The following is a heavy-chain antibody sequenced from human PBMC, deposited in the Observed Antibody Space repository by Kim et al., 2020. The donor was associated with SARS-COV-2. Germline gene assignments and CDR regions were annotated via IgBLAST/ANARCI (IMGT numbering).Heavy chain of an antibody. CDR1: GFTFSSYA. V-gene: IGHV3-30*04. Sequence: GGSLRLSCAASGFTFSSYAMHWVRQAPGKGLEWVAVISYDGSNKYYADSVKGRFTISRDNSKNTLYLQMNSLRAEDTAVYYCARGGTYYYDSSGYAPPMDAFDIWGQGTMVTVSS. CDR3: ARGGTYYYDSSGYAPPMDAFDI. J-gene: IGHJ3*02. CDR2: ISYDGSNK. D-gene: IGHD3-22*01.